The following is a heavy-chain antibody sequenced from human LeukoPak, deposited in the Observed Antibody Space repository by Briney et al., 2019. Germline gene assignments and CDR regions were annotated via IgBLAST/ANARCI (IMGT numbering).Heavy chain of an antibody. J-gene: IGHJ3*02. D-gene: IGHD5-12*01. Sequence: SETLSLTCTVSGDSISNTNYYWGWIRQPPGKGLEWIGNIYYSGSTYYNPSLKSRVTISVDTSKNQFSLKLSSVTAADTAVYYCARASSGYDYAFDIWGQGTMVTVSS. CDR3: ARASSGYDYAFDI. CDR1: GDSISNTNYY. CDR2: IYYSGST. V-gene: IGHV4-39*07.